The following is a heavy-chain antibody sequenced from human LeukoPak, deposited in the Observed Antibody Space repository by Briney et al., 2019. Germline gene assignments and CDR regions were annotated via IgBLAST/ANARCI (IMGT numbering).Heavy chain of an antibody. CDR3: ARKTGYYFHPCDS. CDR1: GGSFSGYY. CDR2: INYSETP. D-gene: IGHD3-22*01. Sequence: SETLSLTCAVYGGSFSGYYWTWIRQPPGKGLEWIGEINYSETPNYNPSLKGRVTISIDTSKNQFSLSLTSVTAADTAVYYCARKTGYYFHPCDSWGQGTLVTVSS. V-gene: IGHV4-34*01. J-gene: IGHJ4*02.